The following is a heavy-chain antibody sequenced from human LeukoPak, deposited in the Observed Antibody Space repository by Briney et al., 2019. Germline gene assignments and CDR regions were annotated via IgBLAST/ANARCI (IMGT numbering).Heavy chain of an antibody. Sequence: PGGSPRLSCAASGFNFSNYYINWVRQAPGKGLEWISSISRTASYIFYADSMKGRLIVSRDNAKNSVFLQMNSLRAEDTAVYYCGRAGDYWGQGTLVTVAS. V-gene: IGHV3-21*06. CDR2: ISRTASYI. D-gene: IGHD7-27*01. CDR3: GRAGDY. J-gene: IGHJ4*02. CDR1: GFNFSNYY.